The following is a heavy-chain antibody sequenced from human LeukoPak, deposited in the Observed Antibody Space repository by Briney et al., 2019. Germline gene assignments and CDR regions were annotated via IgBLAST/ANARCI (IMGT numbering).Heavy chain of an antibody. CDR2: IIPIFGTA. CDR3: ARVPMVRGVSYYYYMDV. J-gene: IGHJ6*03. CDR1: GGTFSSYA. V-gene: IGHV1-69*05. Sequence: RASVKVSCKASGGTFSSYAISWVRQAPGQGPEWMGGIIPIFGTANYAQKFQGRVTITTDESTSTAYMELSSLRSEDTAVYYCARVPMVRGVSYYYYMDVWGKGTTVTVSS. D-gene: IGHD3-10*01.